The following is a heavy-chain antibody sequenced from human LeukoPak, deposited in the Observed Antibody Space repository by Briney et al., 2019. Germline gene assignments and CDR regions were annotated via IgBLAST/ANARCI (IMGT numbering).Heavy chain of an antibody. CDR2: IYPGDSDT. Sequence: GESLKISCKGSGYSFTSYWIGWVRQMPGKGLEWMGIIYPGDSDTRYSPSFQGQVTISADKSISTAYLQWSSLKASDTAMYYCARLDCSGGSRYSEYYYYYYMDVWGKGTTVTVSS. CDR3: ARLDCSGGSRYSEYYYYYYMDV. J-gene: IGHJ6*03. CDR1: GYSFTSYW. D-gene: IGHD2-15*01. V-gene: IGHV5-51*01.